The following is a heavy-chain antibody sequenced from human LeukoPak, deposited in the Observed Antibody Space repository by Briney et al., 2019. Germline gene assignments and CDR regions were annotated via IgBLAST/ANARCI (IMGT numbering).Heavy chain of an antibody. Sequence: SETLSLTCTVPGGSISNYYWSWIRQPPGKGLEWIGYIYYSGSTNYNPSPKSRVTISVDPSKNQFTLKLSAVTAADTAVYYCARGGSTKADYWGQGTLVTVSS. D-gene: IGHD1/OR15-1a*01. CDR1: GGSISNYY. CDR2: IYYSGST. J-gene: IGHJ4*02. V-gene: IGHV4-59*01. CDR3: ARGGSTKADY.